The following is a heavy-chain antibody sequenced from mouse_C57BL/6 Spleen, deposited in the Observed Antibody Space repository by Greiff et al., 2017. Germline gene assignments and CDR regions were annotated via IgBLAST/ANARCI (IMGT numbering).Heavy chain of an antibody. CDR2: IRSKSNNYAT. CDR3: VRGTLYYAMDY. Sequence: EVHLVESGGGLVQPKGSLKLSCAASGFSFNTYAMNWVRQAPGKGLEWVARIRSKSNNYATYYADSVKDRFTISRDDSESMLYLQMNNLKTEDTAMYYCVRGTLYYAMDYWGQGTSVTVSS. J-gene: IGHJ4*01. CDR1: GFSFNTYA. V-gene: IGHV10-1*01. D-gene: IGHD2-14*01.